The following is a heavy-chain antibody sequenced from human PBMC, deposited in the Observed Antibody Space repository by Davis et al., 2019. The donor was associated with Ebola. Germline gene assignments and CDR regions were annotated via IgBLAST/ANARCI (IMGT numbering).Heavy chain of an antibody. D-gene: IGHD3-22*01. J-gene: IGHJ4*02. Sequence: SVKVSCKASGGTFSSYAISWVRQAPGQGLEWLGGIIPIFGPANYAQKFQGRVTITADEYTSTAYMELSSLRSEDTAVYYCAREFGLDSSAPFDYWGQGTLVTVSS. CDR3: AREFGLDSSAPFDY. V-gene: IGHV1-69*13. CDR1: GGTFSSYA. CDR2: IIPIFGPA.